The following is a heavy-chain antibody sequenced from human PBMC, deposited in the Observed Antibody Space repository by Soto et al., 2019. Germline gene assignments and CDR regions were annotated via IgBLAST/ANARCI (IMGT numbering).Heavy chain of an antibody. CDR3: ARTSRSIFGVVILPGYYYGMDV. D-gene: IGHD3-3*01. Sequence: QVQLVQSGAEVKKPGASVKVSCKASGYTFTSYGISWVRQAPGQGLEWMGWISAYNGNTNYAQKLQGRVTMTTDTSTSTGYMELRSLRSDDTAVYYCARTSRSIFGVVILPGYYYGMDVWGQGTTVTVSS. J-gene: IGHJ6*02. CDR1: GYTFTSYG. V-gene: IGHV1-18*01. CDR2: ISAYNGNT.